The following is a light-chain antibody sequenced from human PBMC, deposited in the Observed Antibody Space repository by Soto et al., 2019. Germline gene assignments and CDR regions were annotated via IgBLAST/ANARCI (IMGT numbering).Light chain of an antibody. Sequence: DIVLTQSPGTLSLSPGERATLSCRASQSVARSYIVWYQQKPGQAPRLLIYGATNRASGIPDRFSGSGSGTDLVLTISRLEPEDFAVYYCQQYMSSVTFGQGTKVEI. CDR1: QSVARSY. CDR2: GAT. J-gene: IGKJ1*01. CDR3: QQYMSSVT. V-gene: IGKV3-20*01.